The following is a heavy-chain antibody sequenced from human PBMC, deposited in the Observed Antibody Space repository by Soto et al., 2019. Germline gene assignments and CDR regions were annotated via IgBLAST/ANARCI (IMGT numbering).Heavy chain of an antibody. V-gene: IGHV4-30-2*01. CDR2: IYHSGST. CDR3: ARDPVDGYPFFDN. D-gene: IGHD5-12*01. CDR1: GGSISSGGYS. J-gene: IGHJ5*02. Sequence: SETLSLTCAVSGGSISSGGYSWSWIRQPPGKGLEWIGYIYHSGSTYYNPSLKSRVTISVERSKNQFSLKLSSVTAADTAVYWCARDPVDGYPFFDNWGQGPLVTVSS.